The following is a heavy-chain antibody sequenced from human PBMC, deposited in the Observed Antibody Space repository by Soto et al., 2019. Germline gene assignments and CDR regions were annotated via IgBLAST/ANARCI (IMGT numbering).Heavy chain of an antibody. J-gene: IGHJ4*02. D-gene: IGHD2-8*02. CDR1: GGSISSSSYY. CDR2: IYYSGST. Sequence: QLQLQESGPGLVKPSETLSLTCTVSGGSISSSSYYWGWIRQPPGKGLEWIGSIYYSGSTYYNPSLKSRVTISVDTSKNQFSLKLSSVTAADTAVYYCARLVVYVYRFDYWGQGTLVTVSS. CDR3: ARLVVYVYRFDY. V-gene: IGHV4-39*01.